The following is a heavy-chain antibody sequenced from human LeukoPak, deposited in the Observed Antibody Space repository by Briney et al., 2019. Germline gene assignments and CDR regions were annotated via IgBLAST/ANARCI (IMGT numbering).Heavy chain of an antibody. CDR3: ASPPYCGGDCYPPLDAFDI. CDR1: GGSISSYY. CDR2: IYTSGST. V-gene: IGHV4-4*07. D-gene: IGHD2-21*02. Sequence: PSETLSLTCTVSGGSISSYYWSWIRQPAGKGLEWIGRIYTSGSTNYNPSLKSRVTMSVDTSKNQFALKLNSVTAADTAVYYCASPPYCGGDCYPPLDAFDIWGQGTMVTVSS. J-gene: IGHJ3*02.